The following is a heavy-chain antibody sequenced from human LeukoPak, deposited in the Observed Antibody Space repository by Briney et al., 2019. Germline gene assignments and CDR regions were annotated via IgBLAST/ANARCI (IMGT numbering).Heavy chain of an antibody. D-gene: IGHD2-2*03. CDR1: GGTFSIYA. CDR3: ARDRRMDIVVVPAAKMGFDP. J-gene: IGHJ5*02. Sequence: ASVKVSCKASGGTFSIYAISWVRQAPGQGREWMGGIIPIFGTANYAQKFQGRVTITADKSTSTAYVELSSLRSEDTAVYYCARDRRMDIVVVPAAKMGFDPWGQGTLVTVSS. V-gene: IGHV1-69*06. CDR2: IIPIFGTA.